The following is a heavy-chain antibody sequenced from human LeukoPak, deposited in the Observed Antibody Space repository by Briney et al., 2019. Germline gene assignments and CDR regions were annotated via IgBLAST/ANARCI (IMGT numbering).Heavy chain of an antibody. CDR3: ARHDILTGLPRYYYGMDV. J-gene: IGHJ6*04. D-gene: IGHD3-9*01. CDR1: GYSFTSYW. CDR2: IDPSDSST. Sequence: GESLKISCKGSGYSFTSYWISWGRQMPGKGLGWMGRIDPSDSSTNYSPSFKGHVTISAAKSISTAYLQWSGLKASDTAMYYCARHDILTGLPRYYYGMDVWGKGTTVTVSS. V-gene: IGHV5-10-1*01.